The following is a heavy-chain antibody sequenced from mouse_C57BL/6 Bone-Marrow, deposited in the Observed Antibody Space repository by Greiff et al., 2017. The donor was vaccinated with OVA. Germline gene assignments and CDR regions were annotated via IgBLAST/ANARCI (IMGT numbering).Heavy chain of an antibody. J-gene: IGHJ1*03. CDR3: ARSGDYDGYWYFDV. V-gene: IGHV1-63*01. CDR2: IYPGGGYT. Sequence: VKLMESGAELVRPGPSVKMSCKASGYTFTNYWIGWAKQRPGHGLEWIGDIYPGGGYTNYNEKFKGKATLTADKSSSTAYMQFSSLTSEDSAIYYCARSGDYDGYWYFDVWGTGTTVTVSS. CDR1: GYTFTNYW. D-gene: IGHD2-4*01.